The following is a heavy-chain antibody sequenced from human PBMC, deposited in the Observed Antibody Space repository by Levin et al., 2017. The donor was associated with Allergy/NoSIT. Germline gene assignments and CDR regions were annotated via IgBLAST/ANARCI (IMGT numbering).Heavy chain of an antibody. CDR3: ARGRYYDTLVRRGSHAFDI. Sequence: SETLSLTCAVSGGSISSGGYSWSWIRQPPGKGLEWIGYIYHSGSTYYNPSLKSRVTISVDRSKNQFSLKLSSVTAADTAVYYCARGRYYDTLVRRGSHAFDIWGQGTMVTVSS. J-gene: IGHJ3*02. V-gene: IGHV4-30-2*01. CDR1: GGSISSGGYS. D-gene: IGHD3-9*01. CDR2: IYHSGST.